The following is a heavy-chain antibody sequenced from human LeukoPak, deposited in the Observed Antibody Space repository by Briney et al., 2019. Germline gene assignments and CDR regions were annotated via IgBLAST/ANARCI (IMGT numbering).Heavy chain of an antibody. D-gene: IGHD4-17*01. J-gene: IGHJ4*02. CDR1: GGSISSYY. CDR3: GRDGDTGTRGGGGGFDY. Sequence: SETLSLTCTVSGGSISSYYWSWIRQPAGKGLEWIGRIYTSGSTNYNPSLKGRVTMSVDTSRNQFSLKLSSVTAADTAVYYCGRDGDTGTRGGGGGFDYWGQGTLVTVSS. CDR2: IYTSGST. V-gene: IGHV4-4*07.